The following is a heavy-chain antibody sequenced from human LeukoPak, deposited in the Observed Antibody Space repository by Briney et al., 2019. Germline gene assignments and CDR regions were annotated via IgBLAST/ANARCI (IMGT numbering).Heavy chain of an antibody. V-gene: IGHV3-23*01. CDR1: GFTFSSYG. D-gene: IGHD3-16*02. CDR2: ISGSGGST. Sequence: PGGSLRLSCAASGFTFSSYGMSWVRQAPGKGLEWVSAISGSGGSTYYADSLKGRFTISRDNSKNTLFLQTNSLRAEDTAVYYCAKNTISGGHYQYYMDVWGKGTTVTVSS. J-gene: IGHJ6*03. CDR3: AKNTISGGHYQYYMDV.